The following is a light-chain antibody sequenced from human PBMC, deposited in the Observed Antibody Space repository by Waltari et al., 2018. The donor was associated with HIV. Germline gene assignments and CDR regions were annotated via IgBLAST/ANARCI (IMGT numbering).Light chain of an antibody. V-gene: IGLV1-40*01. CDR2: GDY. Sequence: QSVLTQPPSVSGAPGQRVTIACSGSRSNIGTNYDFQWHQQLPGTAPKLLIYGDYNRPSGVPDRFTGSKSGTSASLAITGLQPEDEADYYCQSYDTSLGGFYVFGTGTKVTVL. J-gene: IGLJ1*01. CDR3: QSYDTSLGGFYV. CDR1: RSNIGTNYD.